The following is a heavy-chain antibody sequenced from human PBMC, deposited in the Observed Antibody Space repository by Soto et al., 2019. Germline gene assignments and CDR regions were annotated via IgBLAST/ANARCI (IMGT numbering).Heavy chain of an antibody. CDR2: LKSDGFTR. J-gene: IGHJ4*01. Sequence: PGGSLRLSCVASGFRFSSFAMHWVRQAPGKGLEWVAVLKSDGFTRDYAASVKGRFTISRDNSRNTLYLQMSSLRAEDTAVYYCAKRRYCPSTTCFDYWGQGTLVTVSS. CDR1: GFRFSSFA. V-gene: IGHV3-30*14. D-gene: IGHD2-2*01. CDR3: AKRRYCPSTTCFDY.